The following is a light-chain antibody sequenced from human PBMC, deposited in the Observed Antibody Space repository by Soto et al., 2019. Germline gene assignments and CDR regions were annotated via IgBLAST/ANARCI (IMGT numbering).Light chain of an antibody. CDR2: DAS. J-gene: IGKJ5*01. V-gene: IGKV3-11*01. Sequence: EIVLTQSPATLSLSPGERATLSSRASQSVSSYLAWYQQKPGQAPRLPIYDASTRATGIPARFSGSGSGTDFTLTISSLEPEDFAVYYCQQRSNWPPTITFGQGTRLEIK. CDR3: QQRSNWPPTIT. CDR1: QSVSSY.